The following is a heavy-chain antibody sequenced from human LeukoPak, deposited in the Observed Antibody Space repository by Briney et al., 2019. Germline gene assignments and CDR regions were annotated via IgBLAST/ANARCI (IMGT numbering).Heavy chain of an antibody. V-gene: IGHV4-59*01. CDR3: ARGQSGLPY. CDR1: GGSISSYY. CDR2: IYYSGNT. J-gene: IGHJ4*02. D-gene: IGHD6-25*01. Sequence: SGTLSLTCTVSGGSISSYYWSWLRQPPGKGLEWIGYIYYSGNTNYNPSLKSRVTISVDTSKNQFSLKLNSVTAADTAVYYCARGQSGLPYWGQGTLVTVSS.